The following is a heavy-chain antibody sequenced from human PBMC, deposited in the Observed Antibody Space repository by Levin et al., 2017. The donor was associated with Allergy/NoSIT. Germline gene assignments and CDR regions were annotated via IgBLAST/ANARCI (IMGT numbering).Heavy chain of an antibody. CDR3: ASAPYSSSWYAIFY. J-gene: IGHJ4*02. D-gene: IGHD6-13*01. V-gene: IGHV4-39*01. Sequence: SETLSLTCTVSGGSISSSSYYWGWIRQPPGTGLEWIGSIYYSGSTYYNPSLKSRVTISVDTSKNQFSLKLSSVTAADTAVYYCASAPYSSSWYAIFYWGQGTLVTVSS. CDR2: IYYSGST. CDR1: GGSISSSSYY.